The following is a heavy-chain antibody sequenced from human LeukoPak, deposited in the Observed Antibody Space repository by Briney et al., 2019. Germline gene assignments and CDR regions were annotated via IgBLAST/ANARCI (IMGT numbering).Heavy chain of an antibody. CDR3: ARRVGGLLPDRFDY. J-gene: IGHJ4*02. D-gene: IGHD1-26*01. Sequence: SETLSLTCTVSGGSISSGPDYWDWIRQPPGKGLDWIGTIYYSGRTYYNPSLKSRVTISVDTSKSQFSLNLNSVTAADTAVYYCARRVGGLLPDRFDYWGQGTLVTVSS. CDR2: IYYSGRT. V-gene: IGHV4-39*01. CDR1: GGSISSGPDY.